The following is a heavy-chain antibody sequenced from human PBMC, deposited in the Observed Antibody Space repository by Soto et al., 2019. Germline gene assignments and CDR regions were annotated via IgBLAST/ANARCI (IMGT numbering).Heavy chain of an antibody. D-gene: IGHD6-13*01. J-gene: IGHJ5*01. CDR2: IYYSGST. CDR1: GGSISSSSYY. V-gene: IGHV4-39*01. CDR3: ASQLIAAVHNWFDS. Sequence: PSETLSLTCTVSGGSISSSSYYWGWIRQPPGKGLEWIGSIYYSGSTYYNPSLKSRVTISVDTSKNQFSLKLSSVTAADTAVYYCASQLIAAVHNWFDSWGQGSLVTVSS.